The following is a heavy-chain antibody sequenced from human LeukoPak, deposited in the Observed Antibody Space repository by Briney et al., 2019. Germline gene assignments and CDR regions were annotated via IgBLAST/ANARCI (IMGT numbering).Heavy chain of an antibody. CDR3: ARHPHYCSGGSCPNWFDP. CDR1: GGSISSSSYY. CDR2: IYYSGST. V-gene: IGHV4-39*01. Sequence: SETLSLTCTVSGGSISSSSYYWGWIRQPPGKGLEWIGSIYYSGSTYYNPSLKSRVTISVDTSKNQFSLKLSSVTAADTAVYYCARHPHYCSGGSCPNWFDPWGQGTLVTVSS. D-gene: IGHD2-15*01. J-gene: IGHJ5*02.